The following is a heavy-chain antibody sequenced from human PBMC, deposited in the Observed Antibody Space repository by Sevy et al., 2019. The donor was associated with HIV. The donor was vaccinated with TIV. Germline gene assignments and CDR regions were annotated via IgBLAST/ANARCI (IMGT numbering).Heavy chain of an antibody. CDR1: GFTFSSYA. CDR2: ISYDGSNK. CDR3: ARSRSYYDFWSGYGGYFDY. Sequence: GGSLRLSCAASGFTFSSYAMHWVRQAPGKGLEWVAVISYDGSNKYYAGSVKGRFTISRDNSKNTLYLQMNSLRAEDTAVYYCARSRSYYDFWSGYGGYFDYWGQGTLVTVSS. V-gene: IGHV3-30-3*01. J-gene: IGHJ4*02. D-gene: IGHD3-3*01.